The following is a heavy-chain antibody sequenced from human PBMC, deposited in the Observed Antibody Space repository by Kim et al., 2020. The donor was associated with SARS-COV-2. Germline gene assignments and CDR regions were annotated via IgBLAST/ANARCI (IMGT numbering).Heavy chain of an antibody. CDR2: IYSGGSE. J-gene: IGHJ4*02. Sequence: GGSLRLSCAASGFTVSINFMSWVRQAPGKGLEWVSVIYSGGSERYAESVKGRFTISRDYSKNTLYLQMNRLRVEDTAVYYCAREEDDFGANSGYFDYWGQGILVTVSS. D-gene: IGHD4-17*01. CDR1: GFTVSINF. V-gene: IGHV3-66*01. CDR3: AREEDDFGANSGYFDY.